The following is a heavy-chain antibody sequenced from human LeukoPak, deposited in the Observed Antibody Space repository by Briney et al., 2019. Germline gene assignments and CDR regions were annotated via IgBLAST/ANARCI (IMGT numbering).Heavy chain of an antibody. CDR1: GGTFSSYE. CDR2: INAANGHT. V-gene: IGHV1-3*03. J-gene: IGHJ6*03. Sequence: ASVKVSCKASGGTFSSYEISWVRQAPGQRFEWMGWINAANGHTKYSQEFQDRITITRDTSATTAYMELSNLRSEDMALYYCARGRGPPNTNRDFYYYYYMDVWGTGTTVTVSS. CDR3: ARGRGPPNTNRDFYYYYYMDV. D-gene: IGHD3-10*01.